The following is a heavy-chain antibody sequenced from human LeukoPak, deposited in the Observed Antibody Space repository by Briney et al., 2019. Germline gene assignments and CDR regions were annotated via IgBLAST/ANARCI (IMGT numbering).Heavy chain of an antibody. Sequence: GGSLRLSCAASGFTFSTYWMHWVRQVPGKGLLGVSRINGAGNITTYADSVKGRFTMSRDNAKNTLYLQMNGLRVEDTAVYYCARVEKSSEGGYRWFESWGQGTLVTVSS. CDR2: INGAGNIT. J-gene: IGHJ5*01. V-gene: IGHV3-74*03. CDR1: GFTFSTYW. D-gene: IGHD3-22*01. CDR3: ARVEKSSEGGYRWFES.